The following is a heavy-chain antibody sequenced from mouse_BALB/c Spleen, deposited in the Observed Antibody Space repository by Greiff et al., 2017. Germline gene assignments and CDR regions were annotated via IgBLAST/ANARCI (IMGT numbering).Heavy chain of an antibody. J-gene: IGHJ4*01. D-gene: IGHD2-1*01. CDR1: GFSLTSYG. V-gene: IGHV2-2*02. CDR2: IWSGGST. CDR3: ARKGGNYGFAMDY. Sequence: VKLVESGPGLVQPSQSLSITCTVSGFSLTSYGVHWVRQSPGKGLEWLGVIWSGGSTDYNAAFISRLSISKDNSKSQVFFKMNSLQANDTAIYYCARKGGNYGFAMDYWGQGTSVTVSS.